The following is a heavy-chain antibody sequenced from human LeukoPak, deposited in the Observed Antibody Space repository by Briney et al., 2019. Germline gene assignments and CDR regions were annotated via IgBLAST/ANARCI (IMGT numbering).Heavy chain of an antibody. J-gene: IGHJ4*02. D-gene: IGHD1-26*01. CDR2: IIPIFGTA. CDR1: GGTFSSYA. CDR3: ASLGPSGSYYGGFDY. V-gene: IGHV1-69*05. Sequence: GASVKVSCKASGGTFSSYAISWVRQAPGQGLEWMGGIIPIFGTANYAQKFQGRVTITTDESTSTAYMELSSLRSEDTAAYYCASLGPSGSYYGGFDYWGQGTLVTVSS.